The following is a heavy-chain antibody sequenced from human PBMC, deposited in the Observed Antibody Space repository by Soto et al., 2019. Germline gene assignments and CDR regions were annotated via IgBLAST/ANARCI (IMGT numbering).Heavy chain of an antibody. J-gene: IGHJ6*02. Sequence: GGSLRLSCAASGFTFSSYAMHWVRQAPGKGLEWVAVISYDGSNKYYADSVKGRFTISRDNSKNTLYLQMNSLRAEDTAVYYCARGPALYTAPEWLPLYYYYGMDVWGQGTTVTVSS. CDR1: GFTFSSYA. V-gene: IGHV3-30-3*01. D-gene: IGHD3-3*01. CDR3: ARGPALYTAPEWLPLYYYYGMDV. CDR2: ISYDGSNK.